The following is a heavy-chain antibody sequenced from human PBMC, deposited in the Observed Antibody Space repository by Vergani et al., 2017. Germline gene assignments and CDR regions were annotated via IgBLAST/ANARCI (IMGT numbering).Heavy chain of an antibody. D-gene: IGHD1-1*01. CDR2: IYPGDSDT. V-gene: IGHV5-51*01. CDR1: EYSFGNYW. J-gene: IGHJ4*02. Sequence: EVELVQSGPEMRKPGESLKIPCKGSEYSFGNYWIGWVRQMPGKGLEWMGIIYPGDSDTRYSPSFQGQVTISADKSISTAFLQWDSLKASDTALYYCARHTTYTDSWGQGTLVTVSS. CDR3: ARHTTYTDS.